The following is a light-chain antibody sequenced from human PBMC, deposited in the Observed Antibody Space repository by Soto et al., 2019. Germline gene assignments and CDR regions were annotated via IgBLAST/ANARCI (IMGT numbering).Light chain of an antibody. V-gene: IGKV2-28*01. J-gene: IGKJ2*01. CDR3: MQALQTPYT. Sequence: EIMMTQSPPSLTVTPGEPASISCRSSQRLLHSNGNNFLYLYLQKPGQSPHLLIYLAFNRASGVPDRVSGSAAGTVFTLKISIVEAEDAGVYYCMQALQTPYTFGQGTKVDI. CDR1: QRLLHSNGNNF. CDR2: LAF.